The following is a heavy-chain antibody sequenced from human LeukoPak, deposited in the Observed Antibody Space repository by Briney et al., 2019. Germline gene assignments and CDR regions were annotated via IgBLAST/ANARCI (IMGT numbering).Heavy chain of an antibody. J-gene: IGHJ3*02. V-gene: IGHV3-74*03. CDR3: ARRDSGYDNRAFDI. CDR2: INSDGSST. Sequence: GGSLRLSCAASGFTFSSHAMSWVRQAPGKGLVWVSRINSDGSSTTYADSVKGRFTISRANANNTLYLQIHSLRAKDTAVYYCARRDSGYDNRAFDIWGQGTMVIVSS. CDR1: GFTFSSHA. D-gene: IGHD5-12*01.